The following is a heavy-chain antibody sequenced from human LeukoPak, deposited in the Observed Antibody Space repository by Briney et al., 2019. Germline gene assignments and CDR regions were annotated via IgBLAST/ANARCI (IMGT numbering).Heavy chain of an antibody. CDR2: IYHSGST. CDR1: GYSISSGYY. V-gene: IGHV4-38-2*02. J-gene: IGHJ4*02. Sequence: SETLSLTCTVSGYSISSGYYWGWIRQPPGKGLEWIGSIYHSGSTYYNPSLKSRVTISVDTSKNQFSLKLSSVTAADTAVYYCARGERRGRGPSDYWGQGTLVTVSS. CDR3: ARGERRGRGPSDY.